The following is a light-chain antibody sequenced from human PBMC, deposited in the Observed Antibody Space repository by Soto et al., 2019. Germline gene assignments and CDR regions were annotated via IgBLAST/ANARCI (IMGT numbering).Light chain of an antibody. CDR3: MQGLQNAWT. CDR2: LGS. Sequence: DIVMTQSPLSLPVTPGEPASISCRSSQSLLHSNGYNYFDWYLQKPGQSPQLLIYLGSNRASGVPDRLSGSGSGTDFTLKISRVEAEDVGFYYCMQGLQNAWTFGQGPKVDIK. V-gene: IGKV2-28*01. J-gene: IGKJ1*01. CDR1: QSLLHSNGYNY.